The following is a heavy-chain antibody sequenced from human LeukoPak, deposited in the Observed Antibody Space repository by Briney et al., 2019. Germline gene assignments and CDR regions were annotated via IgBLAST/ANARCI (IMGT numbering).Heavy chain of an antibody. D-gene: IGHD6-25*01. Sequence: GGSLRLSCAASGFTFSSYSMNWVRQAPGKGLEWVSSISSSSSYIYYADSVKGRFTISRDNAMNSLYLQMNSLRAEDTAVYYCARDPGFSAFDIWGQGTMVTVSS. CDR3: ARDPGFSAFDI. CDR2: ISSSSSYI. CDR1: GFTFSSYS. J-gene: IGHJ3*02. V-gene: IGHV3-21*01.